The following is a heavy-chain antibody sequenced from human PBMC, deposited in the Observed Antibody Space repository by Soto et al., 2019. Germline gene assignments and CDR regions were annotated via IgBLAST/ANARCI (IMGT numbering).Heavy chain of an antibody. J-gene: IGHJ4*02. CDR2: ISAYNTNT. CDR3: ARDTPPTDY. Sequence: QVQLVQSGAEVKKPGASVKVYCKTSGYNFTSYHISWVRQATGQGLEWMGWISAYNTNTNYAQKFQGRVTMTTDTLTSTAYMELRSLRSDDTAVYYCARDTPPTDYWGQGTLVTVSS. CDR1: GYNFTSYH. V-gene: IGHV1-18*01.